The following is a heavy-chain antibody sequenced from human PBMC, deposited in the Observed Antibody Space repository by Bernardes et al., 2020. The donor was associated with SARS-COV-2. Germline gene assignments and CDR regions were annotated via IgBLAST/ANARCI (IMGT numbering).Heavy chain of an antibody. J-gene: IGHJ6*02. V-gene: IGHV3-21*01. Sequence: GGSLRLSCVASGFTFSGYNMNWVRQGPGKGLEWVSSISRSSSYIHYADSVMGRFTVSRDDAKNSLYLQMNSLRAEDTAVYYCARDLASWGCSSTNCYSSFYYRGMDVWGQGTTVTVSS. CDR2: ISRSSSYI. CDR3: ARDLASWGCSSTNCYSSFYYRGMDV. CDR1: GFTFSGYN. D-gene: IGHD2-2*02.